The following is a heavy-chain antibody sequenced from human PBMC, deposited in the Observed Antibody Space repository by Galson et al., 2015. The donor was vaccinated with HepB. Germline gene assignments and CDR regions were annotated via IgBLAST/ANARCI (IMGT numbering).Heavy chain of an antibody. CDR3: VRVKHYDSSGYLF. CDR2: ISSSSSHI. CDR1: GFTFSNYN. Sequence: SLRLSCAASGFTFSNYNMNWVRQAPGKGLEWVSSISSSSSHIYYADSLKGRFTISRDNAKNSLYLQMSRLRAEDTAVNYCVRVKHYDSSGYLFWGQGTLVTVSS. D-gene: IGHD3-22*01. V-gene: IGHV3-21*01. J-gene: IGHJ4*02.